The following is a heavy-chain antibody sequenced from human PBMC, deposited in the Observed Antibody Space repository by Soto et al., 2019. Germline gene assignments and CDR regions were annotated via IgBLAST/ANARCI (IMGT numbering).Heavy chain of an antibody. CDR1: GIPVSSNY. CDR2: LHSGGDT. D-gene: IGHD3-10*01. Sequence: EVQLVESGGGLVQPGGSLRLSCAASGIPVSSNYMTWVRQAPGKGLEWVSVLHSGGDTYYANSVKGRFTISRHDSTNTLFLQMNNLTPEDTAVYYCARDGPYYYASRMDVWGQGTTVTVSS. CDR3: ARDGPYYYASRMDV. V-gene: IGHV3-53*04. J-gene: IGHJ6*02.